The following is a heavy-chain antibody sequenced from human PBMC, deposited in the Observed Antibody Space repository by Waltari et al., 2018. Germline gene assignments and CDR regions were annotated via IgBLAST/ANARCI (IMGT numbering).Heavy chain of an antibody. Sequence: EVQLVESGGGSVQPGGSLSLSCAASGSTFTTYSMHWVRQAPGKGLEWVSYISSSSSTIYYADSVKGRFTISRDNAKNSLYLQMNSLRTEDTAVYYCARGSYGDPGQWGQGTLVTVSS. CDR2: ISSSSSTI. V-gene: IGHV3-48*01. CDR1: GSTFTTYS. D-gene: IGHD4-17*01. J-gene: IGHJ4*02. CDR3: ARGSYGDPGQ.